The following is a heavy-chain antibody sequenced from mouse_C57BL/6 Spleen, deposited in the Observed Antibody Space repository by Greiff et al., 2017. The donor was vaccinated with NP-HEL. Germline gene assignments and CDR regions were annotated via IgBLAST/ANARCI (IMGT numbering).Heavy chain of an antibody. CDR2: ISGGGGNT. Sequence: EVMLVESGGGLVKPGGSLKLSCAASGFTFSSYTMSWVRQTPEKRLEWVATISGGGGNTYYTDSVKGRVTISRDNAKNTLYLQMSSLRSEDTALCYCAGHSYCGSSYNWYFDGWGTGTTVTVAS. V-gene: IGHV5-9*01. CDR3: AGHSYCGSSYNWYFDG. D-gene: IGHD1-1*01. J-gene: IGHJ1*03. CDR1: GFTFSSYT.